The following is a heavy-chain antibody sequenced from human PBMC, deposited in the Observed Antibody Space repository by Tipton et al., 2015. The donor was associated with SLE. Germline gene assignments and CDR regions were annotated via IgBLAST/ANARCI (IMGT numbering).Heavy chain of an antibody. CDR3: ATSPADPDYFFYYMDV. CDR2: LYHSGST. J-gene: IGHJ6*03. D-gene: IGHD3-3*01. CDR1: DYSISSGYY. V-gene: IGHV4-38-2*01. Sequence: TLSLTCAVSDYSISSGYYWEWIRQPPGKGLEWIGILYHSGSTYYNPSLKSRVNISLDTSKSHFSLKLGSVTAADTAVYYCATSPADPDYFFYYMDVWGKGTTVTVSS.